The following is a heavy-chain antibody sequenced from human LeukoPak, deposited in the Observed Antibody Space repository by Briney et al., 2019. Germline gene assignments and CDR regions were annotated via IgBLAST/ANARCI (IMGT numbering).Heavy chain of an antibody. D-gene: IGHD2-2*02. Sequence: GASVKVSCKASGYTFTSYGISWVRQAPGQGLEWMGWISAYNGNTNYAQKLQGRVTMTTDTSTSTAYMELRSLRSDDTAVYYCARRVQLLYGYYYYYYMDVWGKGTTVTVSS. J-gene: IGHJ6*03. CDR2: ISAYNGNT. CDR3: ARRVQLLYGYYYYYYMDV. CDR1: GYTFTSYG. V-gene: IGHV1-18*01.